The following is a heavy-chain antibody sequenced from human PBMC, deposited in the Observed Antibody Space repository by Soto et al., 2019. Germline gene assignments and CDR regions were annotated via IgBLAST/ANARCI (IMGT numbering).Heavy chain of an antibody. CDR2: ISYDGSNK. J-gene: IGHJ6*02. V-gene: IGHV3-30*18. CDR3: AKVRSSSPPYYGMDV. CDR1: GFTFSSYG. Sequence: PGGSLRLSCAASGFTFSSYGMHWVRQAPGKGLEWVAVISYDGSNKYYADSVKGRFTISRDNSKNTLYLQMNSLRAEDTAVYYCAKVRSSSPPYYGMDVWGQGTTVTVSS. D-gene: IGHD6-6*01.